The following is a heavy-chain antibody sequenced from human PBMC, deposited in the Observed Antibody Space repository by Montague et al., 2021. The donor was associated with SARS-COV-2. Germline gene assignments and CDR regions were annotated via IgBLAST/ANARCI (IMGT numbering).Heavy chain of an antibody. CDR2: IYHSGST. D-gene: IGHD3-22*01. Sequence: SETLSLTCAVSGGSISSSNWWSWVRQPPGKGLEWIGEIYHSGSTNYNPFLKSRVTISVDKSKNQFSLKLSSVTAADTAVYYCAREPYYYDSSGLNYYYYGMDVWGQGTTVTVSS. J-gene: IGHJ6*02. CDR1: GGSISSSNW. CDR3: AREPYYYDSSGLNYYYYGMDV. V-gene: IGHV4-4*02.